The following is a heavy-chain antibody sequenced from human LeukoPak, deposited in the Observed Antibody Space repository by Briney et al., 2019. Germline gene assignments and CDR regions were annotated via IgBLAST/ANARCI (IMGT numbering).Heavy chain of an antibody. Sequence: SDTLSLTCTVSGGSISSYYWSWLRQPRGKALEWIGHIYYSGSTNYNPSLKSRVTISVDTSKNQFSLKLSSVTAADTAVYYCARDPLGYSSGWADAFDIWGQGTMVTVSS. CDR1: GGSISSYY. V-gene: IGHV4-59*01. CDR3: ARDPLGYSSGWADAFDI. D-gene: IGHD6-19*01. J-gene: IGHJ3*02. CDR2: IYYSGST.